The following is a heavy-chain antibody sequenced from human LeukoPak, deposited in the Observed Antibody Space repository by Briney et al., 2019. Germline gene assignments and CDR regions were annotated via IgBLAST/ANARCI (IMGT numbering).Heavy chain of an antibody. D-gene: IGHD2-15*01. CDR3: TWVDCSGGSCYFAS. V-gene: IGHV3-15*01. CDR2: IKGTTADGTT. J-gene: IGHJ4*02. CDR1: GIPFIDAW. Sequence: GGSLRLSCELSGIPFIDAWMSWVRQAPGKGLEWVGRIKGTTADGTTAYAAPVKGRFLITRDDSHRMVYLQMDSLKIEDTAVYFCTWVDCSGGSCYFASWGQGTQVTVSS.